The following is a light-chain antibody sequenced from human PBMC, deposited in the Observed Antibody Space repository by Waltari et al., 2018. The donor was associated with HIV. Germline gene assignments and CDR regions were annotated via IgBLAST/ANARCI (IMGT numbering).Light chain of an antibody. CDR1: LLAKKY. Sequence: SYDLTQPSSVSVSPGQTARITCSGDLLAKKYGRWFQQKPGQAPVVVIYKDTERPSGIPGRFSGSTSGTTVILTISGAQVEDEADYYCYSAADKGVFFGGGTKLTVL. J-gene: IGLJ2*01. CDR3: YSAADKGVF. V-gene: IGLV3-27*01. CDR2: KDT.